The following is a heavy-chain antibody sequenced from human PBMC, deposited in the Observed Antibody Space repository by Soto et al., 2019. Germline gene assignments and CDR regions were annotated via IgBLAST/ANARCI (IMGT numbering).Heavy chain of an antibody. D-gene: IGHD2-15*01. CDR1: GDSVSSNSAA. CDR2: TYYRSKWYN. CDR3: ARGYCSGSSCFYYYGMDV. V-gene: IGHV6-1*01. Sequence: QVQLQQSGPGLVKPSQTLSLTCAISGDSVSSNSAAWNWIRQSPSRGLEWLGRTYYRSKWYNDYAVSVKSRITINPDTSKNQFSLLLNSVTPEDTAVYYCARGYCSGSSCFYYYGMDVWGQGTTVTVSS. J-gene: IGHJ6*02.